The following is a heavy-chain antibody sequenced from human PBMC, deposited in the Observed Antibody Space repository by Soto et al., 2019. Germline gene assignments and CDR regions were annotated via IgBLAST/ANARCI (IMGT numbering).Heavy chain of an antibody. CDR2: TIPMCGTT. J-gene: IGHJ6*02. CDR3: TRCGIRYHSGSYYLGIEGIDV. V-gene: IGHV1-69*12. Sequence: QVQLVQSGAAVQKPEASVRVSCKASGGTFNSYAITWVRQSPGQGLEWMGGTIPMCGTTTYAEKFQGRVMITADASTNTAYTELSSLRAEDTAVYYCTRCGIRYHSGSYYLGIEGIDVWGQGTTVIVSS. CDR1: GGTFNSYA. D-gene: IGHD3-10*01.